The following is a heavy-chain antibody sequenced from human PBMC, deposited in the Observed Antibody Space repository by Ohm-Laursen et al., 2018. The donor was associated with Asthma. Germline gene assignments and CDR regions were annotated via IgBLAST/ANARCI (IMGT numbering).Heavy chain of an antibody. Sequence: SVKVSCRASGGTFSSYAISWVRQAPGQGLEWMGGIIPIFGTANYAQKFQGRVTITADESTSTAYMELSSLRSEDTAVYYCARDSLIAAAGYYGMDVWGQGTTVTVSS. CDR1: GGTFSSYA. CDR2: IIPIFGTA. J-gene: IGHJ6*02. CDR3: ARDSLIAAAGYYGMDV. D-gene: IGHD6-13*01. V-gene: IGHV1-69*13.